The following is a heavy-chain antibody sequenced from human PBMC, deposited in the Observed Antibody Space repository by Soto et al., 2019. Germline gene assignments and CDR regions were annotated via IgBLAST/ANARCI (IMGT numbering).Heavy chain of an antibody. D-gene: IGHD1-26*01. J-gene: IGHJ6*02. CDR1: GYTFTSYG. CDR2: ISAYNGNT. Sequence: ASVKVSCKASGYTFTSYGISWVRQAPGQGLEWMGWISAYNGNTKYSQKFQGRVTITRDTSASTAYMELSSLRSEDTAVYYCARGHHSGSYLERYYYYYGMDVWGQGTTVTVSS. V-gene: IGHV1-18*04. CDR3: ARGHHSGSYLERYYYYYGMDV.